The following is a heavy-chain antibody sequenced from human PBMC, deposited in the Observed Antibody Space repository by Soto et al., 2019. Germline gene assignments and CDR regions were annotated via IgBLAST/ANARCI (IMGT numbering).Heavy chain of an antibody. V-gene: IGHV1-8*01. CDR3: AITPPFRIAARLGYYYYGMDV. J-gene: IGHJ6*02. CDR2: MDPNSGNT. Sequence: ASVKVSCKASGYTFTSYDINWVRQATGQGLEWMGWMDPNSGNTGYAQKFQGRVTISVDTSKNQFSLKLSSVTAADTAVYYCAITPPFRIAARLGYYYYGMDVWGQGTTVTVSS. D-gene: IGHD6-6*01. CDR1: GYTFTSYD.